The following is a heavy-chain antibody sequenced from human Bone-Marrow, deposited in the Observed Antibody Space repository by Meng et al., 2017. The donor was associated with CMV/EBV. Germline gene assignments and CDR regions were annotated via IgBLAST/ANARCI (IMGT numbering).Heavy chain of an antibody. CDR2: IYYSGST. V-gene: IGHV4-59*02. CDR3: ARMTTVTYAFGI. Sequence: SETLSLTCTVSGVSVTSSFWNWIRQPPGKGLEWIGYIYYSGSTNYNPSLKSRVTISVDTSKNQFSLKLSSVTAADTAVYYCARMTTVTYAFGIWGQGTRVTRSS. CDR1: GVSVTSSF. J-gene: IGHJ3*02. D-gene: IGHD4-11*01.